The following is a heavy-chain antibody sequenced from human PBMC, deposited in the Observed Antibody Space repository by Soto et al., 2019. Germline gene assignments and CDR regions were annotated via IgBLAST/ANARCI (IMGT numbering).Heavy chain of an antibody. D-gene: IGHD2-15*01. V-gene: IGHV3-23*01. CDR3: AKDPTGGSGDDY. Sequence: PGGSLRLSCAASGCTFSTYAMAWVRQAPGKGLEWVSGVSASGLNTDYADPVKGRFYISRDNSKNTVSLHMDSLRAEDTAVYYCAKDPTGGSGDDYWGQGTLVTVSS. CDR1: GCTFSTYA. CDR2: VSASGLNT. J-gene: IGHJ4*02.